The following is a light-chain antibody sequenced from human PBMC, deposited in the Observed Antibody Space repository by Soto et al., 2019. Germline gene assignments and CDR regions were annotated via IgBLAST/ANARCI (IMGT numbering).Light chain of an antibody. CDR3: QQYDNWPPVT. J-gene: IGKJ1*01. Sequence: VMTQSPATLSVSPGERATLSCRGSQSVGNNLAWFQQRPGQAPRLLIYGASTRATGVPPRFSGSGSGTEFTLTISSLQSEDSAIYFCQQYDNWPPVTFGQGTKVDIK. CDR1: QSVGNN. V-gene: IGKV3-15*01. CDR2: GAS.